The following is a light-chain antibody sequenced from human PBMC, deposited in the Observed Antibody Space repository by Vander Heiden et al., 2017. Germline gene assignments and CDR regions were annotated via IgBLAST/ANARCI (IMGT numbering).Light chain of an antibody. Sequence: QSALTQPPSASGSPGQSVTISCTGTSSDVGGSNYVSWYQQQPGKAPKLMIYEVSQRPSGVPDRFSGSKSGNTASLTVSGLQAEDEADYYCSSSAGSNHVFGTGTKVTVL. V-gene: IGLV2-8*01. CDR3: SSSAGSNHV. CDR1: SSDVGGSNY. J-gene: IGLJ1*01. CDR2: EVS.